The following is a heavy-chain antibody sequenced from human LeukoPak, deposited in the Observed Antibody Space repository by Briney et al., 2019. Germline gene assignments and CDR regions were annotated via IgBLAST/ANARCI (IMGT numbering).Heavy chain of an antibody. CDR3: ARDQGTTGTLSRSGHFDY. D-gene: IGHD4-17*01. CDR1: GFTFSSYG. Sequence: GGSLRLSCAASGFTFSSYGMHWVRQAPGKGLEWVAVIWYDGSNKYNADSVKGRFTISRDNSKNTLFLQVNSLRVEDTAVYYCARDQGTTGTLSRSGHFDYWGQGTLVTVSS. CDR2: IWYDGSNK. V-gene: IGHV3-33*01. J-gene: IGHJ4*02.